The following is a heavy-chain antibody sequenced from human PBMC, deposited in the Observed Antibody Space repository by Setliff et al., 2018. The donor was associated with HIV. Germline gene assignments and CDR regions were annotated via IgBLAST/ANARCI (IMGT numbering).Heavy chain of an antibody. V-gene: IGHV4-39*01. CDR1: GGPISSSSYY. CDR2: IYSSGNT. J-gene: IGHJ4*02. Sequence: SETLSLTCSVSGGPISSSSYYWGWIRQPPGKGLEWIGNIYSSGNTYYNPSLKSRLTMSVDTSKNQFSLKLNSVTAADTAVYYCASGREAVAGALHFDYWSQGPLVTVSS. D-gene: IGHD6-19*01. CDR3: ASGREAVAGALHFDY.